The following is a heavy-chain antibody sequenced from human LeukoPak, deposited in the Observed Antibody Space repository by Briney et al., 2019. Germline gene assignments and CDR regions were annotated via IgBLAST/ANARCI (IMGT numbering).Heavy chain of an antibody. CDR2: MNPNSGNT. J-gene: IGHJ6*03. CDR3: ARTGGGGSIAARLHYYYMDV. Sequence: GASVKVSCKASGYTFTSYDINWVRQATGQGLEWMGWMNPNSGNTGYAQKFQGRVTMTTDTSTSTAYMELRSLRSDDTAVYYCARTGGGGSIAARLHYYYMDVWGKGTTVTVSS. CDR1: GYTFTSYD. V-gene: IGHV1-8*01. D-gene: IGHD6-6*01.